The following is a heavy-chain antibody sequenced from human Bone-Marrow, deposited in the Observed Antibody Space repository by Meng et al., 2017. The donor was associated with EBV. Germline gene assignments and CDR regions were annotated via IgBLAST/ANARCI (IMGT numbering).Heavy chain of an antibody. Sequence: QVQVGQSGAVVKKPGSSVKVSCWTSGGTFNSDAVSWVRQAPGQGLEWMGGLIPMSGAPHYAQKFQGRVTITADESTSTHYMDLSNLRSDDTAMYYCASESGRGFTPDYWGQGTLVTVSS. CDR2: LIPMSGAP. J-gene: IGHJ4*02. D-gene: IGHD3-10*01. CDR3: ASESGRGFTPDY. CDR1: GGTFNSDA. V-gene: IGHV1-69*01.